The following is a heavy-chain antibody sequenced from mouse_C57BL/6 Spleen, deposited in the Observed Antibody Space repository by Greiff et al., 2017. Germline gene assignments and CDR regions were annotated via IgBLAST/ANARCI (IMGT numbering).Heavy chain of an antibody. CDR3: TNYASFDY. D-gene: IGHD1-1*01. Sequence: VQLQQPGAELVKPGASVKLSCKASGYTFTSYWMHWVKQRPGQGLEWIGMIHPNSGSTNYNERFKSKATLTVDKSSSTAYMHLSSLTSEYSAVYYCTNYASFDYWGQGATLTVSS. CDR1: GYTFTSYW. CDR2: IHPNSGST. J-gene: IGHJ2*01. V-gene: IGHV1-64*01.